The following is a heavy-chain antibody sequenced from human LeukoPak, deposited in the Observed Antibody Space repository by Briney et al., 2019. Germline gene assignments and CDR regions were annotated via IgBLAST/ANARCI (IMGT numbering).Heavy chain of an antibody. J-gene: IGHJ6*02. D-gene: IGHD5-12*01. CDR3: ARLSGYDPSCYYYGMDV. CDR1: GYSFTSYW. Sequence: GESLKISCKGSGYSFTSYWIGWGRQMPGKGLEGMGIIYLGDSDTRYSPSFQGQVTISADKSISTAYLQWSSLKASDTAMYYCARLSGYDPSCYYYGMDVWGQGTTVTVSS. V-gene: IGHV5-51*01. CDR2: IYLGDSDT.